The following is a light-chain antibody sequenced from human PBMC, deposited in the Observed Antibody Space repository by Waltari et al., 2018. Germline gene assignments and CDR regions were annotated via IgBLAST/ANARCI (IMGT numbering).Light chain of an antibody. V-gene: IGKV3-15*01. Sequence: EIVMTPSPAILCVSPGDRATLSCRASQSVSSSLAWYQQKPGQAPRLLIYGSSTRATGIPARFSGSESGTEFTLTISSLQSEDFAVYYCQQYSNWPLTFGGGTKVEIK. CDR1: QSVSSS. CDR3: QQYSNWPLT. CDR2: GSS. J-gene: IGKJ4*01.